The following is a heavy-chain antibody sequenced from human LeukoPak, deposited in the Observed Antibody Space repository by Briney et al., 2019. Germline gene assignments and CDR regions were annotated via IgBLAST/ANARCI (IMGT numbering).Heavy chain of an antibody. D-gene: IGHD6-19*01. J-gene: IGHJ3*02. V-gene: IGHV4-34*01. CDR2: INHSGST. CDR3: ARAPYSSGWYGDAFDI. CDR1: GGSFSGYY. Sequence: SETLSLTCAVYGGSFSGYYWSWIRQPPGKGLEWIGEINHSGSTNYNPSLKSRVTISVDTSKNQFSLKLSSVTAADTAVYYCARAPYSSGWYGDAFDIWGQGTMVTVSS.